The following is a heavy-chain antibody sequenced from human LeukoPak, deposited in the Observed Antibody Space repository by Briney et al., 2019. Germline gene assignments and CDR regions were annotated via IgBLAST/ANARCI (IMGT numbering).Heavy chain of an antibody. Sequence: QPGRSLRLSCAASGFTFSSYGMHWVRQAPGKGLEWVAVISYDGSNKYYADSVKGRFTISRDNSKNTLYLQMNSLRAEDTAVYYCAKPALGGGWDLGLYFDYWGQGTLVTVSS. J-gene: IGHJ4*02. V-gene: IGHV3-30*18. CDR3: AKPALGGGWDLGLYFDY. CDR2: ISYDGSNK. D-gene: IGHD6-19*01. CDR1: GFTFSSYG.